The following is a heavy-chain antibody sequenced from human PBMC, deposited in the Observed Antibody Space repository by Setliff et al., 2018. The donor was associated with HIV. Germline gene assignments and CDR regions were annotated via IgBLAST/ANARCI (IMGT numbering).Heavy chain of an antibody. Sequence: ASVKVSCKASGYTFSTYDITWVRQAPGQGLDWMGWISAYNADTNYAQNLQGRVTMTTDASTTTAYMELTDLRSDDTAFYYCARVPAVTRGDWFDPWGQGTLVTVSS. J-gene: IGHJ5*02. CDR3: ARVPAVTRGDWFDP. CDR1: GYTFSTYD. CDR2: ISAYNADT. V-gene: IGHV1-18*01. D-gene: IGHD2-2*01.